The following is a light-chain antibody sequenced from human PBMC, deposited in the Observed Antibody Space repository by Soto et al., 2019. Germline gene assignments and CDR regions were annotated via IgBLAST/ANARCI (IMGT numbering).Light chain of an antibody. CDR2: DVS. J-gene: IGKJ2*01. V-gene: IGKV3D-15*01. CDR1: QSINNK. Sequence: EIVMTQSPATLSVSPGDSATLSCRASQSINNKLAWYYQKPGRAPRLLIYDVSTRATGVPARFSGSGSGTEFTLTVSSLQSDDFAVDYCHEYYCPPFTFCQCNKLVIK. CDR3: HEYYCPPFT.